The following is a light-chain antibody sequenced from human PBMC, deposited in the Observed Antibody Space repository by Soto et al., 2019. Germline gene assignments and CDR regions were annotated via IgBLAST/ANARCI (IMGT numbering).Light chain of an antibody. CDR1: SSDVGGYNY. CDR2: DVS. V-gene: IGLV2-11*01. CDR3: CSYAGSYTV. J-gene: IGLJ3*02. Sequence: QSVLTQPRSVSGSPGQSVTISCTGTSSDVGGYNYVSWYQQHPGKAPKVMIYDVSKWPSGVPDRFSGSKSGNTASLTISGLQAEDEADYYCCSYAGSYTVFGGGTKLTVL.